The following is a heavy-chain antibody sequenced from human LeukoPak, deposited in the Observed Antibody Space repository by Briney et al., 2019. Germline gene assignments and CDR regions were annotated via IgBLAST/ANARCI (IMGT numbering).Heavy chain of an antibody. CDR3: AREEALSGSHGVPVAFDI. V-gene: IGHV1-46*01. CDR1: GYTFTSYY. Sequence: GASVKVSCKASGYTFTSYYMHWVRQAPGQGLEWMGIINPSGGSTSYAQKFQGRVTMTRDMSTSTAYMELSRLRSDDTAVYYCAREEALSGSHGVPVAFDIWGQGTMVTVSS. J-gene: IGHJ3*02. D-gene: IGHD1-26*01. CDR2: INPSGGST.